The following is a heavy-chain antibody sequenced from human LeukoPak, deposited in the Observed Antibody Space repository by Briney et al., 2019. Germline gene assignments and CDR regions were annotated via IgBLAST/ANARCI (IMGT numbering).Heavy chain of an antibody. D-gene: IGHD3-10*01. Sequence: SETLSLPCAVYGGSFSGYYWSWIRPPPGKGLEWIGEINHSGSTNYNPSLKSRVTISVDTSKNQFSLKLSSVTAADTAVYYCARDVKVRGYYYYGMDVWGQGTTVTVSS. J-gene: IGHJ6*02. CDR3: ARDVKVRGYYYYGMDV. CDR2: INHSGST. V-gene: IGHV4-34*01. CDR1: GGSFSGYY.